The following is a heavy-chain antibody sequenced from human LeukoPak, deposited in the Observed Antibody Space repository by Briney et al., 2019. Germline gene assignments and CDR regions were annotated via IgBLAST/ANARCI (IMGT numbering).Heavy chain of an antibody. CDR3: ARGQDGSSSGMDY. CDR1: GGSFSGYY. J-gene: IGHJ4*02. D-gene: IGHD6-6*01. Sequence: SETLSLTCAVYGGSFSGYYWSWIRQPPGKGLEWIGEINHSGSTNYNPSLKSRVTISVDTSKNQFSLKLSSVTAADTAVYYCARGQDGSSSGMDYWGQGTLVTVSS. CDR2: INHSGST. V-gene: IGHV4-34*01.